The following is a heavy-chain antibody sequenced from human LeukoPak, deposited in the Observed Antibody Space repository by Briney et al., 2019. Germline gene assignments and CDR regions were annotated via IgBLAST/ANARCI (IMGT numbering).Heavy chain of an antibody. CDR3: ARDQGLSPMNYYYYYYMDV. CDR1: GGSISSGSYY. Sequence: PSETLSLTCTVSGGSISSGSYYWSWIRQPAGKGLEWIGRIYTSGSTNYNPSLKSRVTISVDTSKNQFSLKLSSVTAADTAVYYCARDQGLSPMNYYYYYYMDVWGKGTTVTVSS. CDR2: IYTSGST. J-gene: IGHJ6*03. V-gene: IGHV4-61*02. D-gene: IGHD3-22*01.